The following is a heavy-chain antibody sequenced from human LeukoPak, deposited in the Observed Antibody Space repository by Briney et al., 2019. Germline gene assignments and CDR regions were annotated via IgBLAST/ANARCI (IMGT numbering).Heavy chain of an antibody. D-gene: IGHD2-15*01. Sequence: GGSLRLSCAASGFNFSTFWMSWVRQAPGKGLEGVANLNQDGSEKYYVDSMKGRFTVSRDNAKNSLYLQMDSLSAEDTAMYYCARGGSFVSDYWGQGTLVTVSS. J-gene: IGHJ4*02. CDR1: GFNFSTFW. V-gene: IGHV3-7*01. CDR3: ARGGSFVSDY. CDR2: LNQDGSEK.